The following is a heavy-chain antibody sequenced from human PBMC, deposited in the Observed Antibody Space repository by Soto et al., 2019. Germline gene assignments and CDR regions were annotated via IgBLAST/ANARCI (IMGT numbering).Heavy chain of an antibody. V-gene: IGHV3-23*01. Sequence: GGSLRLSCVASGFTFTSYVMTWVRQAPGKGLEWVSAIRSSGESTYYADSVKGRFTISRDNSKNTLYLQMNSLRAEDTAVYYCAKSRRGSGPPPDYWGQGTLVTVS. CDR3: AKSRRGSGPPPDY. D-gene: IGHD3-10*01. CDR1: GFTFTSYV. J-gene: IGHJ4*02. CDR2: IRSSGEST.